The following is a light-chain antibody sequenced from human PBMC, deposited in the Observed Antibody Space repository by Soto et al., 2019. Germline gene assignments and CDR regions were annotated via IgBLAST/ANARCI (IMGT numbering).Light chain of an antibody. Sequence: QSALTQPASVSGSPGQSITISCTGTSSDVGGYNYVSWYQQHPGHAPKLMIYDVSNRPSGVSNRFSGSKSGNTASLTISGLLAEEEADYYCSSYTSSSSYGVFGGGTKLTVL. J-gene: IGLJ2*01. V-gene: IGLV2-14*01. CDR1: SSDVGGYNY. CDR3: SSYTSSSSYGV. CDR2: DVS.